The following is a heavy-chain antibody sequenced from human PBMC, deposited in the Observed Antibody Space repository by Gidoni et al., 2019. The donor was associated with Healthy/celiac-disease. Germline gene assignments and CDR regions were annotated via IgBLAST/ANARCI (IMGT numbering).Heavy chain of an antibody. CDR1: GFSLSTSGVG. V-gene: IGHV2-5*02. CDR3: AHREGDSRGVNWFDP. CDR2: IYWDDDK. Sequence: QIPLTESGPTLVKPTQTLTLTCTFSGFSLSTSGVGVGWIRQPPGKALEWLALIYWDDDKRYSPSLKSRLTITKDTSKNQVVLTMTNMDPVDTATYCCAHREGDSRGVNWFDPWGQGTLVTVSS. J-gene: IGHJ5*02. D-gene: IGHD3-22*01.